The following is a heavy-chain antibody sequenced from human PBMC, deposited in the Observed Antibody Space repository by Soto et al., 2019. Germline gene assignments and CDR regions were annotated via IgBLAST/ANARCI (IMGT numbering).Heavy chain of an antibody. CDR1: GFSLSTSGVG. D-gene: IGHD6-6*01. Sequence: QGTLKESGPTLVKPTQTLTLTCSFSGFSLSTSGVGVGWIRQSPGKALEWLALIYWSGDEHYRPSLKSRLSITKDTSKNHVVLIMTDMHPVDTATYYCARGLATLPVFAFDIWGQGTMVTVSS. J-gene: IGHJ3*02. V-gene: IGHV2-5*01. CDR2: IYWSGDE. CDR3: ARGLATLPVFAFDI.